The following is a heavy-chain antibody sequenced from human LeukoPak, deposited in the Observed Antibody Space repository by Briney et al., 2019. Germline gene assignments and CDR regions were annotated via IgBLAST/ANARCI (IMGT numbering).Heavy chain of an antibody. Sequence: GASVKVSCKASGYTFTGYYMHWVRQAPGHGLEWMGWINPNSDCTNYAQKFQGRVTMTRDTSISTAYMELSRLRSDDTAVYYCARVQPRYCSSTSCYDYWGQGTLVTVSS. CDR3: ARVQPRYCSSTSCYDY. J-gene: IGHJ4*02. CDR2: INPNSDCT. D-gene: IGHD2-2*01. V-gene: IGHV1-2*02. CDR1: GYTFTGYY.